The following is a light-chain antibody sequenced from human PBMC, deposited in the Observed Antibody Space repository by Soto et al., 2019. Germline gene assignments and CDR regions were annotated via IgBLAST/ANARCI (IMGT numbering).Light chain of an antibody. Sequence: IVLTQSPATLSLSPGERVTLSCRASQNVSTYLAWYQQKPGQAPRLLIYDASDRATGIPARFSGSGSGTDFNLTISSLEPEDSAVYYCQQRTNWLTFGPGTKVDIK. CDR3: QQRTNWLT. CDR2: DAS. V-gene: IGKV3-11*01. CDR1: QNVSTY. J-gene: IGKJ3*01.